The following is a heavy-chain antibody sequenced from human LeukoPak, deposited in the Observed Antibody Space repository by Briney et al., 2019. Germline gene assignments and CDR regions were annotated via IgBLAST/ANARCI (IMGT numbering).Heavy chain of an antibody. CDR2: IYPGDSDT. J-gene: IGHJ3*02. CDR3: ARRGYCAGVTCYAFDI. CDR1: GYSFTSYW. V-gene: IGHV5-51*01. D-gene: IGHD2-15*01. Sequence: GESLKISCKGSGYSFTSYWIGWVRPMPGKGLEWMGIIYPGDSDTRYSPSFQGQVTISADKSISTAYLQWSSLKASDTAMYYCARRGYCAGVTCYAFDIWGQGTMVTVSS.